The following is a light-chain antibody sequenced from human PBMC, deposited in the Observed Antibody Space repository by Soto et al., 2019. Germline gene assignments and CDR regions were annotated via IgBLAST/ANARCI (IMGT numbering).Light chain of an antibody. CDR2: DAS. CDR1: QSVSYY. V-gene: IGKV3-11*01. Sequence: EIVLTQSPATLSLSPGERATLSCRASQSVSYYLAWYQQKPGQAPRLLISDASNRAAGIPGRFSGSGSGTDFTLTISSLEPEDFAVYYCQHRSNLPLTFGGGTKVEIK. CDR3: QHRSNLPLT. J-gene: IGKJ4*02.